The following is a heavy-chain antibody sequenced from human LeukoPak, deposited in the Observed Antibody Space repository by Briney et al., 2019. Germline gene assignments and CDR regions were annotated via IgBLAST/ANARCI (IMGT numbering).Heavy chain of an antibody. J-gene: IGHJ5*02. CDR3: ARRHGYCSSTSCFNIGGWFDP. V-gene: IGHV5-51*01. D-gene: IGHD2-2*01. Sequence: GESLKISCKGSGYSFTSYWIGWVRQMPGKGLEWMGIIYPGDSDTRYSPSFQGQVTISADKSISTAYLQWSSLKASDTAMYYCARRHGYCSSTSCFNIGGWFDPWGQGTLVTVSS. CDR2: IYPGDSDT. CDR1: GYSFTSYW.